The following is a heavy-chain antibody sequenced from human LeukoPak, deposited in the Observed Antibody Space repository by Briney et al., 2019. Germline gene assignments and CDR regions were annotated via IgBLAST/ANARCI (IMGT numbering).Heavy chain of an antibody. Sequence: PGGSLRLSCAASGFTFSNYWMHWVRQAPGKGLVWVSRISPDGTNTYYADSVKGRFTISRDKAKNTLYLQMNSLRAEDTAVYYCAKNYYDTSGFYYYYYGLDAWGQGTTATVSS. CDR2: ISPDGTNT. D-gene: IGHD3-22*01. CDR3: AKNYYDTSGFYYYYYGLDA. V-gene: IGHV3-74*01. CDR1: GFTFSNYW. J-gene: IGHJ6*02.